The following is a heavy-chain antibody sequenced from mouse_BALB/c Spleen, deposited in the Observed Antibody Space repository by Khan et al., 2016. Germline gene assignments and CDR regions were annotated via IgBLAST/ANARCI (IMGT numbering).Heavy chain of an antibody. D-gene: IGHD1-1*01. V-gene: IGHV1-87*01. CDR2: IYPGDGDT. CDR3: ARGGAYSLYYAIDY. CDR1: GYTFTSYW. J-gene: IGHJ4*01. Sequence: QVQLQQSGAELARPGASVKLSCKASGYTFTSYWMQWVKQRPGQGLEWIGAIYPGDGDTRYTQKFKGKATLTADKSSSTAYRQLSSLASEDSAVYCCARGGAYSLYYAIDYWGQGPSVTVSS.